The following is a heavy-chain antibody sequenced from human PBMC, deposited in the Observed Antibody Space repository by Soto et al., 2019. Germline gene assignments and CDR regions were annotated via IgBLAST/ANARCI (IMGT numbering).Heavy chain of an antibody. J-gene: IGHJ4*02. Sequence: GGSLRLSCAASVFTFSNYAINWFRQAPGKGLEWVSVISGSGGTTNYAESVKGRFTISRDNSKNTLYLQMNSLRAEDTAVYYCAKDQSMSTYCSNGVCYNNLNDWGQGTLVTVSS. V-gene: IGHV3-23*01. CDR1: VFTFSNYA. D-gene: IGHD2-8*01. CDR3: AKDQSMSTYCSNGVCYNNLND. CDR2: ISGSGGTT.